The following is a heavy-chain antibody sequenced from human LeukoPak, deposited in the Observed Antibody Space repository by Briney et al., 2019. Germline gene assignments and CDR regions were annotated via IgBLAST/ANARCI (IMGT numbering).Heavy chain of an antibody. V-gene: IGHV3-74*01. D-gene: IGHD6-13*01. J-gene: IGHJ4*02. CDR3: AKDRAQQLVLDF. CDR2: IKGDGSST. CDR1: GFTFSDHW. Sequence: GGSLRPSCAASGFTFSDHWMHWVRQAPGKGLLWVSRIKGDGSSTSYADSVKGRFTISRDNSKNTLFLQMNSLRAEDTAVYYCAKDRAQQLVLDFWGQGTLVTVSS.